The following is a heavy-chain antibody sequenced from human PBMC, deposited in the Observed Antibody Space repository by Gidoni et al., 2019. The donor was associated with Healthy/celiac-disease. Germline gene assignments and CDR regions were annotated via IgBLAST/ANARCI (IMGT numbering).Heavy chain of an antibody. Sequence: QVQLVQSGAEVKKPGSSVKVSCKASGGTFSSYTISWVRQAPGQGLEWMGRIIPILGIANYAQKFQGRVTITADKSTSTAYMELSSLRSEDTAVYYCASLPGYSYGLGWGQGTLVTVSS. J-gene: IGHJ4*02. CDR3: ASLPGYSYGLG. CDR1: GGTFSSYT. CDR2: IIPILGIA. V-gene: IGHV1-69*02. D-gene: IGHD5-18*01.